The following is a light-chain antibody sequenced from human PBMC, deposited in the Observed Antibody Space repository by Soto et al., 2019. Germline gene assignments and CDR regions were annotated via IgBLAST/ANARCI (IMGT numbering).Light chain of an antibody. V-gene: IGLV2-14*01. J-gene: IGLJ3*02. Sequence: QSVLTQPASVSGSPGQSITISCTGTSGDVGGYNYVSWYQQHPDTAPKLIIYEVTNRPSGVSHRFSGSKSGNTASLTISGLQTEDEADYHCSSYTTSNTVVFGGGTKVTVL. CDR1: SGDVGGYNY. CDR2: EVT. CDR3: SSYTTSNTVV.